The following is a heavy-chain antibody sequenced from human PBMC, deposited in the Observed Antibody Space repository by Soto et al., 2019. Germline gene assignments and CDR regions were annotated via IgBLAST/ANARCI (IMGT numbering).Heavy chain of an antibody. CDR3: ARRKERSGPHYFDY. V-gene: IGHV1-8*02. CDR1: GYSLSGYY. Sequence: ASVKVSCKASGYSLSGYYLHWVRQATGQGLEWMGWMNPYSGNTGYAQKFQGRVTVTRNTSISTVYMELSGLRPDDTAVYYCARRKERSGPHYFDYWGQGSQVTVSS. CDR2: MNPYSGNT. J-gene: IGHJ4*02. D-gene: IGHD6-25*01.